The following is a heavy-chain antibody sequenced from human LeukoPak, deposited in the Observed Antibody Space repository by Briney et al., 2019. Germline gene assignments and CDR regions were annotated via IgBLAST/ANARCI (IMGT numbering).Heavy chain of an antibody. D-gene: IGHD5-18*01. Sequence: ASVQVSCKASGYPFSGYYMHWVRQAPGQRLEWMGCINPNSGGTNYAQEFQGRVTMTRDTSTSTAYMELRSLRSDDTAVYYCARVGDSYGYTVNDYWGQGTLVTVSS. CDR1: GYPFSGYY. V-gene: IGHV1-2*02. CDR3: ARVGDSYGYTVNDY. J-gene: IGHJ4*02. CDR2: INPNSGGT.